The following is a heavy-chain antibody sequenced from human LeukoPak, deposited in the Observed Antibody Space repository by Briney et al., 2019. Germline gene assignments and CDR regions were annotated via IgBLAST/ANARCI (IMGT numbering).Heavy chain of an antibody. CDR1: GGSISSGGYY. CDR3: ARCRSSRPYYYYYMDV. D-gene: IGHD6-13*01. Sequence: SQTLSLTCTVSGGSISSGGYYWSWIRQHPGKGLEWIGYIYYSGSTYYNPSLKSRVTISVDTSKNQFSLKLSSVTAADTAVYYCARCRSSRPYYYYYMDVRGKGTTVTVSS. V-gene: IGHV4-31*03. J-gene: IGHJ6*03. CDR2: IYYSGST.